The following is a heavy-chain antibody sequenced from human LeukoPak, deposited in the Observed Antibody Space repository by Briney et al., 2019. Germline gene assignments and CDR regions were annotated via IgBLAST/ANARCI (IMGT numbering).Heavy chain of an antibody. V-gene: IGHV1-58*02. Sequence: ASVKVSCKASGFTFTSSAMQWVRQARGQRLGWIGWIVVGSGNTNYAQKFQERVTITRDMSTSTAYMELSSLRSEDTAVYYCAAAGKTYYYDSSGYYNWGQGTLVTVSS. CDR2: IVVGSGNT. CDR3: AAAGKTYYYDSSGYYN. J-gene: IGHJ4*02. CDR1: GFTFTSSA. D-gene: IGHD3-22*01.